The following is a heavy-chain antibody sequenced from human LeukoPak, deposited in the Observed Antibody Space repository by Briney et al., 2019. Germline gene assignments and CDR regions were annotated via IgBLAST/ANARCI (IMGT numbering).Heavy chain of an antibody. CDR2: IEPDGSEK. Sequence: GGSLRLSCAASGFTFRDYWMTWVRQAAGKGLEWVASIEPDGSEKYYADSVKGRFTLSRDNVENSLYLQMNTLRAEDTAVYYCARAYYYDSSGYYYDHAFDIWGQGTMVTVSS. V-gene: IGHV3-7*01. J-gene: IGHJ3*02. D-gene: IGHD3-22*01. CDR1: GFTFRDYW. CDR3: ARAYYYDSSGYYYDHAFDI.